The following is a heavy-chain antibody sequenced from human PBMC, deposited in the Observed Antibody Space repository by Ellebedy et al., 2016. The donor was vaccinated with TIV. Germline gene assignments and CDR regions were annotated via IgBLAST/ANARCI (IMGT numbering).Heavy chain of an antibody. CDR3: ARVPGELATTAYYFDS. V-gene: IGHV3-30*03. CDR2: ISDDGSNK. CDR1: GFTSSTFG. J-gene: IGHJ4*02. D-gene: IGHD5-24*01. Sequence: GESLKISCVASGFTSSTFGMHWVRQAPGKGLEWVAVISDDGSNKYYADSVKGRFTISRDNSKNTLYLQMNSLRVEDTSVYYCARVPGELATTAYYFDSWGQGTLVTVSS.